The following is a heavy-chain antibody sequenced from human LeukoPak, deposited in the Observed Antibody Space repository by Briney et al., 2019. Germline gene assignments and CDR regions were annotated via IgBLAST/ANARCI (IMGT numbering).Heavy chain of an antibody. CDR2: IGVDGDT. V-gene: IGHV3-13*01. CDR1: GFTFRNYD. Sequence: GGSLRLSCAASGFTFRNYDMHRVRQAAGKGLEWVSSIGVDGDTSYPDSVKGRFTISRENAKNSLYLQMNSLRAGDTAVYYCARARSTSWSDYFYYGLDVWGQGTTVTVSS. J-gene: IGHJ6*02. CDR3: ARARSTSWSDYFYYGLDV. D-gene: IGHD6-13*01.